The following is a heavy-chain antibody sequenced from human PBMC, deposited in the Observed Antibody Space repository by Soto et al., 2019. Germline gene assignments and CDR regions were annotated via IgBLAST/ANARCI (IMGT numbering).Heavy chain of an antibody. CDR3: AKSRYSFDY. D-gene: IGHD1-1*01. CDR2: ISGSGSDI. V-gene: IGHV3-21*01. J-gene: IGHJ4*02. CDR1: GFTFGSYA. Sequence: GGSLRLSCAASGFTFGSYAMSWVRRAPGQGLEWVSSISGSGSDINYADSVKGRFTISRDNAENSLYLQMSSLRAEDTAVYYWAKSRYSFDYWGQGTLVTVSS.